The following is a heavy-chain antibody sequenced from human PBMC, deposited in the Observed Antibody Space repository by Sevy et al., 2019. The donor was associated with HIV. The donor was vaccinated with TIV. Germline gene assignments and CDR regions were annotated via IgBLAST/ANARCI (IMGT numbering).Heavy chain of an antibody. CDR2: IDYSGST. CDR3: AIDGVVIAPSYYYGMDV. CDR1: GGSISSGDYY. V-gene: IGHV4-30-4*01. J-gene: IGHJ6*02. D-gene: IGHD2-21*01. Sequence: SETLSLTCTVSGGSISSGDYYWTWIRQPPGKGLEWIGYIDYSGSTYYNPSLKSRVTISVDTSKNQFSLKLSSVTAADTAVYYSAIDGVVIAPSYYYGMDVWGQGTTVTVSS.